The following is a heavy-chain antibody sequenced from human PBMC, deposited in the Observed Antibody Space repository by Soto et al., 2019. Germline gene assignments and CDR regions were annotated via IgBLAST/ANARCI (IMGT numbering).Heavy chain of an antibody. D-gene: IGHD4-17*01. Sequence: SETLSLTCAVYGGSFSGYYWSWIRQPPGKGLEWIGEINHSGSTNYNPSLKSRVTISVDTSKNQFSLKLSSVTAADTAVYYCARRYGSALDIWGQGTMVTVS. CDR3: ARRYGSALDI. CDR2: INHSGST. V-gene: IGHV4-34*01. J-gene: IGHJ3*02. CDR1: GGSFSGYY.